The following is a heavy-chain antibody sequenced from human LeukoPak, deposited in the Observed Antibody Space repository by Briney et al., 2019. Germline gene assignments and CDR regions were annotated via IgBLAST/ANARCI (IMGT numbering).Heavy chain of an antibody. Sequence: SETLSLTCAVSGGSISSSNWWSWVRQPPGKWLEWIGEIYHSGSTNYNPSLKSRVTISVDTSKNQFSLKLSSVTAADTAVYYCARGYTYYYDSSGYADAFDIWGQGTMVTVSS. CDR1: GGSISSSNW. CDR3: ARGYTYYYDSSGYADAFDI. D-gene: IGHD3-22*01. J-gene: IGHJ3*02. CDR2: IYHSGST. V-gene: IGHV4-4*02.